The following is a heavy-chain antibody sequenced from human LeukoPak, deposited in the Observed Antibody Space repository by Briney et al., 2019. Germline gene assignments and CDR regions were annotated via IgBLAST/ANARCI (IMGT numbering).Heavy chain of an antibody. Sequence: GGSLRLSCAASEFTVSGEYMTWVRKAPGKGLEWGLVIHGGGYTYCADPGKGRFTISRYNSKNTLYLQMNSLRAEDTAVYYCARLAYSRLVGDYWGQGNLVAVSS. CDR1: EFTVSGEY. V-gene: IGHV3-66*02. D-gene: IGHD6-13*01. J-gene: IGHJ4*02. CDR3: ARLAYSRLVGDY. CDR2: IHGGGYT.